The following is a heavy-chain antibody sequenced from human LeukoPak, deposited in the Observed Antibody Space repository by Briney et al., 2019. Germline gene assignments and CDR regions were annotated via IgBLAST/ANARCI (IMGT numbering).Heavy chain of an antibody. V-gene: IGHV3-7*01. CDR2: IKQDGSEK. J-gene: IGHJ6*03. D-gene: IGHD4-11*01. CDR3: ARDSMTTVSYYYYYYMDV. Sequence: GGSLRLSCAASGFTFSSYWMSWVRQAPGKGLEWVANIKQDGSEKYYVDSVKGRFTISSDSAKNSLYLQMNSLRAEDTAVYYCARDSMTTVSYYYYYYMDVWGKGTTVTVSS. CDR1: GFTFSSYW.